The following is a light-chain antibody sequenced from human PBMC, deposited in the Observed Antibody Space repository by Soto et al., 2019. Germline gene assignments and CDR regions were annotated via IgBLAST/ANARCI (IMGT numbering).Light chain of an antibody. J-gene: IGKJ1*01. Sequence: EIVLTQSPGTLSLSPGERATLSCRASQSVSSSYLAWYQQKPGQAPRVLIYGTSSRATGIPDRFSGSGSGTDFTLTISRLEPEDFAVYYCQQYTTSSWTFGQGTKV. V-gene: IGKV3-20*01. CDR2: GTS. CDR1: QSVSSSY. CDR3: QQYTTSSWT.